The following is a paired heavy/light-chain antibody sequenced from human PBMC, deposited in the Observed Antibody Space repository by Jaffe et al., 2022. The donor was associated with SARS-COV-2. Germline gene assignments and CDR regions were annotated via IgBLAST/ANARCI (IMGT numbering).Heavy chain of an antibody. D-gene: IGHD4-4*01. Sequence: EVQLVESGGGLVQPGGSLRLSCAASGFTFSSYWMSWVRQAPGKGLEWVANIKGDGSEMYYVDSLKGRFTISRDNTKNSLYLQLNSLKAEDTAVYYCARVGHSDCFDYWGQGTLVTVSS. CDR2: IKGDGSEM. J-gene: IGHJ4*02. V-gene: IGHV3-7*01. CDR3: ARVGHSDCFDY. CDR1: GFTFSSYW.
Light chain of an antibody. J-gene: IGKJ2*01. V-gene: IGKV1-39*01. CDR1: QSIRRY. CDR2: AAS. Sequence: DNQMTQSPSSLSASVGDRVTITCRASQSIRRYLSWYQQKPGKAPKLLIYAASTLQSGVPSRFSGSGSGTDFTLTISSLQPEDVATYYCQQSYITPPYTFGQGTELKIK. CDR3: QQSYITPPYT.